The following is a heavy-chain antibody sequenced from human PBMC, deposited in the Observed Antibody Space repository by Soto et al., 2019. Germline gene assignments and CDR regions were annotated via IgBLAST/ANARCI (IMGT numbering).Heavy chain of an antibody. CDR1: GGSISSFD. V-gene: IGHV4-59*08. J-gene: IGHJ4*02. CDR2: ISYSGST. Sequence: QVQLQESGPGLVKPSETLSLTCTVSGGSISSFDWNWIRQSPGQGLEWIGYISYSGSTNYNPSLTSRVTISVATSKNQFSLKLSSVTAADTAVDYCARQDTSGYAFDYWGQGTLVTVSS. D-gene: IGHD3-22*01. CDR3: ARQDTSGYAFDY.